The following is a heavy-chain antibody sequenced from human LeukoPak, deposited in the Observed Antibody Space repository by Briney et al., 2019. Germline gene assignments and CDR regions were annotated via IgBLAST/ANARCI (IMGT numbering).Heavy chain of an antibody. V-gene: IGHV3-21*01. CDR2: ISSSSSYI. J-gene: IGHJ4*02. Sequence: PGGSLRLSCAASGFTFSSYSVNWVRQAPGKGLEWVSSISSSSSYIYYADSVKGRFTISRDNAKNSLYLQMNSLRAEDTAVYYCARVRAYDSSGYVLAYWGQGTLVTVSS. CDR1: GFTFSSYS. CDR3: ARVRAYDSSGYVLAY. D-gene: IGHD3-22*01.